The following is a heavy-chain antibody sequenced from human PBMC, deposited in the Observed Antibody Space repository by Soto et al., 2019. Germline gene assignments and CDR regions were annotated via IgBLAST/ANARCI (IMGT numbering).Heavy chain of an antibody. J-gene: IGHJ4*03. Sequence: SVKVSCKASGFTFTSSSVKWVRQARGQRLEWIGWIVVGSGNTNYAQKFQERVTITRDMSTSTAYMELSSLRSEDTAVYYCAAMKTGYCSGGSCRDYWGQGTMVTVSS. V-gene: IGHV1-58*01. D-gene: IGHD2-15*01. CDR1: GFTFTSSS. CDR2: IVVGSGNT. CDR3: AAMKTGYCSGGSCRDY.